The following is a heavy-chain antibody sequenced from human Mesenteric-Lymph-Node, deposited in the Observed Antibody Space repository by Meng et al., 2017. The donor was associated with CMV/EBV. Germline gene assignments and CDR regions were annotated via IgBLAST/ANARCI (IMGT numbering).Heavy chain of an antibody. J-gene: IGHJ4*02. CDR2: IYHSGST. Sequence: FSCGSISSSNWWSWVRQPPGKGLEWIGEIYHSGSTNYNPSLKSRVTISVDKSKNQFSLKLSSVTAADTAVYYCARASSSHGTGVDYWGQGTLVTVSS. CDR1: CGSISSSNW. V-gene: IGHV4-4*02. CDR3: ARASSSHGTGVDY. D-gene: IGHD6-13*01.